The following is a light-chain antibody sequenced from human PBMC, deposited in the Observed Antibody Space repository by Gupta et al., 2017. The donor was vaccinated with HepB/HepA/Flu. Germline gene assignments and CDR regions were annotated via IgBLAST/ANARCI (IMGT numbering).Light chain of an antibody. J-gene: IGKJ3*01. CDR1: QSVSSY. Sequence: EIVLTQSPATLSLSPGERATLSCRASQSVSSYLAWYQQKPGQAPRLLIYDASNRDTGIQARFSGIGSGKEVSLTISSREQEEFAGYYCQQRSNWGDFTFGHGTKVDIK. V-gene: IGKV3-11*01. CDR2: DAS. CDR3: QQRSNWGDFT.